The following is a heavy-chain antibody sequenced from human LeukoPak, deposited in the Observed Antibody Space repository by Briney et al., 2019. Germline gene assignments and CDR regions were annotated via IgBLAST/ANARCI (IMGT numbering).Heavy chain of an antibody. V-gene: IGHV7-4-1*02. CDR2: INTNTGNP. CDR3: ARDRVWQQLFFIHNWFDP. Sequence: ASVKVSCKASGYTFTSYAMNWVRQAPGQGLEWMGWINTNTGNPTYAQGFTGRFVFSLDTSVSTAYLQISSLKAEDTAVYYCARDRVWQQLFFIHNWFDPWGQGTLVTVSS. D-gene: IGHD6-13*01. CDR1: GYTFTSYA. J-gene: IGHJ5*02.